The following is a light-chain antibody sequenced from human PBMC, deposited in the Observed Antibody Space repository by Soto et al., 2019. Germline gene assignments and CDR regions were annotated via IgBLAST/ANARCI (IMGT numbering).Light chain of an antibody. Sequence: QLVLTQPPSASGTPGQRVTISCSGSSSNIGSNTVNWYLQLPGTAPKLLIYSNNQRPSGVPDRISGSKSGTSASLAINGLQSEDEADYFCAAWDDSLNGLYVFGTGTQLTVL. CDR3: AAWDDSLNGLYV. V-gene: IGLV1-44*01. CDR1: SSNIGSNT. CDR2: SNN. J-gene: IGLJ1*01.